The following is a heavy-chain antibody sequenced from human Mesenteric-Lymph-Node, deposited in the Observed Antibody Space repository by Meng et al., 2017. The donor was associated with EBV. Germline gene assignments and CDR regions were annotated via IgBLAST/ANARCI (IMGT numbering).Heavy chain of an antibody. J-gene: IGHJ4*02. CDR1: GGIFSSYA. D-gene: IGHD2-21*01. CDR3: TSGSGTYSPFAF. Sequence: QVQLVWSGAKVKRPGSSVKVACKASGGIFSSYAISWVRQAPGQGLEWMGGTIPVLGTTTYAQSFQGRVAITAADESTTTVYMEVRSLKPGDTAIYFCTSGSGTYSPFAFWGQGTLVTVSS. CDR2: TIPVLGTT. V-gene: IGHV1-69*01.